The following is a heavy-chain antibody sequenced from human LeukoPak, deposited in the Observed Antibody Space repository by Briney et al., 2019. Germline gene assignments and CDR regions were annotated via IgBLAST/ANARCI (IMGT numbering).Heavy chain of an antibody. CDR1: GFTFTTFA. Sequence: SVKVSCKASGFTFTTFAVQWVRQARGQRLEWIGWIVVDGGNTHYAQKFQERVDIITDRSTNTVFMELRSLRSDDTAVYYCTTEEVPAAMSLYRYFDYWGQGTLVTVSS. J-gene: IGHJ4*02. V-gene: IGHV1-58*01. D-gene: IGHD2-2*01. CDR3: TTEEVPAAMSLYRYFDY. CDR2: IVVDGGNT.